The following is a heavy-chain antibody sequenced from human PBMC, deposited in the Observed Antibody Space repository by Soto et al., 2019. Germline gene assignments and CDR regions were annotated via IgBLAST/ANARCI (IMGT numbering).Heavy chain of an antibody. J-gene: IGHJ3*02. V-gene: IGHV5-51*01. CDR3: ASKQQLADAFDI. CDR1: GHSFISYW. CDR2: IYPGDSDT. Sequence: PGESLKISCKGSGHSFISYWIGWVRQMPGKGLEWMGIIYPGDSDTRYSPSFQGQVTISADKSIITAYLQWSSPKASDTAMYYCASKQQLADAFDIWGQGTMVTVSS. D-gene: IGHD6-13*01.